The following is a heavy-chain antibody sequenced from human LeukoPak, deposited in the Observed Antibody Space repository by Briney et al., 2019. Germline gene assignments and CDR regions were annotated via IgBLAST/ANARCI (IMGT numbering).Heavy chain of an antibody. V-gene: IGHV4-4*07. D-gene: IGHD2-2*01. CDR3: ARDPIYCSSTSCPSSD. CDR1: GGSISSYH. CDR2: IYTSGST. Sequence: SETLSLTCTVSGGSISSYHWSWIRQPAGKGLEWIGRIYTSGSTNYNPSLKSRVTMSVDTSKNQFSLKLSSVTAADTAVYYCARDPIYCSSTSCPSSDWGQGTLVTVSS. J-gene: IGHJ4*02.